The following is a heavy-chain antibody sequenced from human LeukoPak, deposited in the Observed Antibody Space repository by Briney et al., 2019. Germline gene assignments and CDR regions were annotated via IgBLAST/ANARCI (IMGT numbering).Heavy chain of an antibody. J-gene: IGHJ4*02. CDR2: IYPGESDS. V-gene: IGHV5-51*01. D-gene: IGHD6-13*01. CDR1: GYSFTNYW. CDR3: ARAHSTFYFDY. Sequence: GESLKISCKGSGYSFTNYWIGWVRQMPGKGLEWMGIIYPGESDSRYSPSFQGQVTTSADKSISTAYLQWSSLKASDTAMYYCARAHSTFYFDYWGQGTLVTVSS.